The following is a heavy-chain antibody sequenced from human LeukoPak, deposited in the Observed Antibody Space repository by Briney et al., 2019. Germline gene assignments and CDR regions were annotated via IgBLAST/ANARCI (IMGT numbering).Heavy chain of an antibody. D-gene: IGHD3-10*01. J-gene: IGHJ4*02. CDR3: AKERGSAVRDYFDY. CDR1: GFTFSNYA. Sequence: PGGSLRLSCAASGFTFSNYAMSWVRQAPGKGLEWVSAISGSGVTIYNADSVKGRFAISRDNSKNTLYLQMNNLGAEDTAVYYCAKERGSAVRDYFDYWGQGTLVTVSS. V-gene: IGHV3-23*01. CDR2: ISGSGVTI.